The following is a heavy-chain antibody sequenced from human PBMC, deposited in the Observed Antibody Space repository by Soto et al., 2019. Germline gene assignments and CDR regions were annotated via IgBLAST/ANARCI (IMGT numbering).Heavy chain of an antibody. CDR3: AKGFYCTNGVCSPNWFDP. D-gene: IGHD2-8*01. V-gene: IGHV3-23*01. CDR1: GFTFSSYA. J-gene: IGHJ5*02. Sequence: PGGSLRLSCAASGFTFSSYAMSWVRQAPGKGLEWVSAISGSGGSTYYADSVKGRFTISRDNSKNTLYLQMNSLRAEDTAVYYCAKGFYCTNGVCSPNWFDPWGQGTLVTV. CDR2: ISGSGGST.